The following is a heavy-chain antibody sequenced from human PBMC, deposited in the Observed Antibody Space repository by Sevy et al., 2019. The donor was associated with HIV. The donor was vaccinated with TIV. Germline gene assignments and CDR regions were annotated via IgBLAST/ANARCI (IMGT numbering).Heavy chain of an antibody. Sequence: SETLSLTCSVSGGSISSSDSYWSWIRQPPGKGLEWIGYIPYSRGTYYNPFLKSRVAMSVDTSERQFSLRLSFMTAADTAVYYCANKRGYSHCPFDYWGQGALVTVSS. J-gene: IGHJ4*02. V-gene: IGHV4-30-4*01. CDR2: IPYSRGT. D-gene: IGHD2-2*03. CDR3: ANKRGYSHCPFDY. CDR1: GGSISSSDSY.